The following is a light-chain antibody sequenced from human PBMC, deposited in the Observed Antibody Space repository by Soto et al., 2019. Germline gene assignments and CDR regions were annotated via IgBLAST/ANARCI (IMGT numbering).Light chain of an antibody. J-gene: IGKJ5*01. CDR1: QSISSW. CDR2: DAS. V-gene: IGKV1-5*01. Sequence: DSQMTQSPSSVSASVGDRVTITCRASQSISSWLAWYQQKPGKAPKLLIYDASSLESGVPSRFSGSGSGTEFTLTISSLQPDDFATYYCQQYNSYSPTFGQGTRLEIK. CDR3: QQYNSYSPT.